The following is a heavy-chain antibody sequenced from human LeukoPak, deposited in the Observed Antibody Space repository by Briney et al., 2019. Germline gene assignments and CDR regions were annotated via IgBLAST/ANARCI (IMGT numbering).Heavy chain of an antibody. CDR2: INHSGST. CDR3: ARPNKGYYDSSGYYIV. D-gene: IGHD3-22*01. J-gene: IGHJ4*02. CDR1: GGSFSGYY. V-gene: IGHV4-34*01. Sequence: SETLSLTCAVYGGSFSGYYWSWIRQPPGKGLEWIGEINHSGSTNYNPSLKSRVTISVDTSKNQFSLKLSSVTAADTAVYYCARPNKGYYDSSGYYIVWGQGTLVTVSS.